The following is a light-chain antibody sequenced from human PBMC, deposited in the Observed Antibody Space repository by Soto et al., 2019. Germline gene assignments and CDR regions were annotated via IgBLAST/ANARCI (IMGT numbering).Light chain of an antibody. CDR3: AAWDGSLSGRV. Sequence: QPVLTQPPSASGTPGQRVTISCSGSSSNIGSNYVYWYQQFPGTAPKLLIYRNNQRPSGVPDRFSGSKSGTSASLAISGLRSEDEADYYCAAWDGSLSGRVFGGGTQLTVL. CDR2: RNN. J-gene: IGLJ3*02. CDR1: SSNIGSNY. V-gene: IGLV1-47*01.